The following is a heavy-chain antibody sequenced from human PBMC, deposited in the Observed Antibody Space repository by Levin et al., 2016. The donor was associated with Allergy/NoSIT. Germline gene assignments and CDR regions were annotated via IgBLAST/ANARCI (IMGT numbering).Heavy chain of an antibody. CDR1: GGSISSGGYY. D-gene: IGHD2-2*01. J-gene: IGHJ6*02. CDR3: ARDSVVPAAMGGMDV. CDR2: IYYSGST. Sequence: SETLSLTCTVSGGSISSGGYYWSWIRQHPGKGLEWIGYIYYSGSTYYNPSLKSRVTISIDTSKNQFSLRLSSVTAADTAVYYCARDSVVPAAMGGMDVWGQGTTVTVSS. V-gene: IGHV4-31*03.